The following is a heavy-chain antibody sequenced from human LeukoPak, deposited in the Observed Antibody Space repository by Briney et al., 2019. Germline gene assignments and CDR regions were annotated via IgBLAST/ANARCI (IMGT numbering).Heavy chain of an antibody. V-gene: IGHV5-51*01. CDR1: GYRFTSYW. CDR3: ARKAGRGPQWYYYYMDV. Sequence: GESLKISCKGSGYRFTSYWIGWVRQMPGKGLEWLGIIYPGDSDTRYSPSFQGQVTISADKSISTAYLQWSSLKASDTAMYYCARKAGRGPQWYYYYMDVWGKGTTVTISS. CDR2: IYPGDSDT. J-gene: IGHJ6*03. D-gene: IGHD3-10*01.